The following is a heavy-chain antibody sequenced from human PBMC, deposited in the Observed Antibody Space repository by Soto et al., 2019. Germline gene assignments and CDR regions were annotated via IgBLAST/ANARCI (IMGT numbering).Heavy chain of an antibody. CDR3: VATDGRRQFDY. D-gene: IGHD5-12*01. V-gene: IGHV1-18*01. Sequence: QVQLVQSGAEVEKPGASVKVSCKASGYTFTTYGISWVRRAPGQGLEWMGWISAHNGNTNYAQKLQGRVTMTTDTSTSTAYMELRSLRSDDTAVYYCVATDGRRQFDYWGQGTLVTVSS. J-gene: IGHJ4*02. CDR2: ISAHNGNT. CDR1: GYTFTTYG.